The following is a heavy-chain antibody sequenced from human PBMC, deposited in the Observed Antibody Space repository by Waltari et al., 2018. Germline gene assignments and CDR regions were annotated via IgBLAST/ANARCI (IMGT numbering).Heavy chain of an antibody. J-gene: IGHJ4*02. D-gene: IGHD3-10*01. Sequence: QLQLQESGPGLVKPSETLSLTCTVSGGSISSSSYYWGWIRQPPGKGLEWIGSIYYRGSTYYNPSLKSRVTISVDTTKNQFSLKLSSVTAADTAVYYCARRNGRLLWFGELTPFDYWGQGTLVTVSS. CDR2: IYYRGST. V-gene: IGHV4-39*01. CDR3: ARRNGRLLWFGELTPFDY. CDR1: GGSISSSSYY.